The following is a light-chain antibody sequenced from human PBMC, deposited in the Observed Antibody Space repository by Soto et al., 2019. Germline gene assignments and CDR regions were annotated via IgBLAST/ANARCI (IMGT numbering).Light chain of an antibody. CDR1: QSISSW. CDR3: QHYLTYT. V-gene: IGKV1-5*01. CDR2: DAS. Sequence: DIQMTQSPSTLSASVGDTVTITCRASQSISSWLAWYQQKPGKAPRLLIYDASDLESGVPSRFSGSGSGTEFTLTISGVQPDDFSTYYRQHYLTYTFGRGTKLEIK. J-gene: IGKJ2*01.